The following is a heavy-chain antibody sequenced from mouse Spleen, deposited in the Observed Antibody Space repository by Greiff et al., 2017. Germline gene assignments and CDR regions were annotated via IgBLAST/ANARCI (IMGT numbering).Heavy chain of an antibody. J-gene: IGHJ3*01. D-gene: IGHD3-2*01. V-gene: IGHV5-9*01. Sequence: EVMLVESGGGLVKLGGSLKLSCAASGFTFSSYAKSWVRQTPEKRLEWVATISSGGGNTYYPDSVKGRFTISRDNAKNTLYLQMSSLKSEDTAMYYCARHQTARATPFAYWGQGTLVTVSA. CDR3: ARHQTARATPFAY. CDR1: GFTFSSYA. CDR2: ISSGGGNT.